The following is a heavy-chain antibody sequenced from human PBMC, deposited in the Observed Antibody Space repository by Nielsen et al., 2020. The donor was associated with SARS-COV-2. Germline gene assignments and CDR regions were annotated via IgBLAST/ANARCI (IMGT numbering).Heavy chain of an antibody. CDR1: GFTFSSYG. V-gene: IGHV3-30*19. D-gene: IGHD1-26*01. J-gene: IGHJ5*02. Sequence: GGSLRLSCAASGFTFSSYGMHWVRQAPGKGLEWVAVIWYDGSNKYYADSVKGRFTISRDNSKNTLYLQMNSLRAEDTAVYYCARSASGSYYGWFDPWGQGTLVTVSS. CDR3: ARSASGSYYGWFDP. CDR2: IWYDGSNK.